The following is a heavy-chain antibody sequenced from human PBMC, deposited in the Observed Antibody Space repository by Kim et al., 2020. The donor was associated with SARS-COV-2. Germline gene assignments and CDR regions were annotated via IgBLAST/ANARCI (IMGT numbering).Heavy chain of an antibody. CDR3: ARGISNRYSGSYIRFDP. V-gene: IGHV4-34*01. D-gene: IGHD1-26*01. J-gene: IGHJ5*02. Sequence: SETLSLTCAVYGGSFSGYYWSWIRQPPGKGLEWIGEINHSGSTNYNPSLKSRVTISVDTSKNQFSLKLSSVTAADTAVYYCARGISNRYSGSYIRFDPWGQGTLVTVSS. CDR2: INHSGST. CDR1: GGSFSGYY.